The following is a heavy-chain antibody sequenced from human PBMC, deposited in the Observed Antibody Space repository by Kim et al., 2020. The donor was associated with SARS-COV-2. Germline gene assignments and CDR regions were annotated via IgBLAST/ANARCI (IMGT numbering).Heavy chain of an antibody. Sequence: GGSLRLSCTASGFTFGDYAMSWFRQAPGKGLEWVGFIRSKAYGGTTEYAASVKGRFTISRDDSKSIAYLQMNSLKTEDTAVYYCTRALLPLVRGVIITGEFDYWGQGTLVTVSS. CDR2: IRSKAYGGTT. V-gene: IGHV3-49*03. CDR3: TRALLPLVRGVIITGEFDY. D-gene: IGHD3-10*01. CDR1: GFTFGDYA. J-gene: IGHJ4*02.